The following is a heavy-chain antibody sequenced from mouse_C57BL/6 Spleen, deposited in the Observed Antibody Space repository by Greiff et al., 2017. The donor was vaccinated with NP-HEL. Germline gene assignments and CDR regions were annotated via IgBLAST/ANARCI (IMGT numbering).Heavy chain of an antibody. CDR2: ISDGGSYT. CDR3: ARGYYCSSLDYFDY. Sequence: EVQGVESGGGLVKPGGSLKLSCAASGFTFSSYAMSWVRQTPEKRLEWVATISDGGSYTYYPDNVKGRFTISRDNAKNNLYLQMSHLKSEDTAMYYCARGYYCSSLDYFDYWGQGTTLTVSS. J-gene: IGHJ2*01. CDR1: GFTFSSYA. D-gene: IGHD1-1*01. V-gene: IGHV5-4*01.